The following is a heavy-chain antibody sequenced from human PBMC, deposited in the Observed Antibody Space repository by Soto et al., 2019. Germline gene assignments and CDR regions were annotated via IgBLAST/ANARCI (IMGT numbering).Heavy chain of an antibody. CDR3: TRGITGTTQY. CDR1: GITLSGCA. D-gene: IGHD1-7*01. J-gene: IGHJ4*02. V-gene: IGHV3-73*01. CDR2: IRSKANSYAT. Sequence: GGSLRLSCAASGITLSGCAMHWVRQASGKGLEWVGRIRSKANSYATAYAASVKGRFTISRDDSKNTAYLQMNSLKTEDTAVYYFTRGITGTTQYWGQGTLVTVSS.